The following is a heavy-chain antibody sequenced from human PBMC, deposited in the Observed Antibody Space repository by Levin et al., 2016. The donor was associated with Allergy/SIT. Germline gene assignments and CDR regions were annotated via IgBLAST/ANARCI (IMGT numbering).Heavy chain of an antibody. V-gene: IGHV4-4*07. CDR3: ARDRYFSYCSSTSCRYWYFDL. Sequence: RQAPGKGLEWIGHIYTSGSTNYNPSLKSRVTMSVDTSKNQFSLKLSSVTAADTAVYYCARDRYFSYCSSTSCRYWYFDLWGRGTLVTVSS. CDR2: IYTSGST. J-gene: IGHJ2*01. D-gene: IGHD2-2*01.